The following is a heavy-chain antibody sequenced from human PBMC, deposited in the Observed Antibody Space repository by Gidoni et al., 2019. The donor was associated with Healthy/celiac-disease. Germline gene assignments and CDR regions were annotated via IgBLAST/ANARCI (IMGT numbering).Heavy chain of an antibody. V-gene: IGHV4-34*01. Sequence: QVQLQQWGAGLLKPSETLSLTCAVYGGSFSGYYWSWIRQPPGKGLEWIGEINHSGSPNYNPSLKSRVTISVDTSKNQFSLKLSSVTAADTAVYYCARGGVYYYDSSGWGYYWGQGPLVTVSS. CDR2: INHSGSP. CDR3: ARGGVYYYDSSGWGYY. J-gene: IGHJ4*02. CDR1: GGSFSGYY. D-gene: IGHD3-22*01.